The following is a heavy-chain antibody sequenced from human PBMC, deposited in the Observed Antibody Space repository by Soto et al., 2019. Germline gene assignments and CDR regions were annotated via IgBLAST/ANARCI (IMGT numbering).Heavy chain of an antibody. CDR1: GGSFSGYY. CDR2: INHSGST. CDR3: ARGQAARSTGRYIVVVPAARSYFDY. V-gene: IGHV4-34*01. J-gene: IGHJ4*02. Sequence: SETLSLTCAVYGGSFSGYYWSWIRQPPGKGLEWIGEINHSGSTNYNPSLKSRVTISVDTSKNQFSLKLSSVTAADTAVYYCARGQAARSTGRYIVVVPAARSYFDYWRQGTLGTVSS. D-gene: IGHD2-2*01.